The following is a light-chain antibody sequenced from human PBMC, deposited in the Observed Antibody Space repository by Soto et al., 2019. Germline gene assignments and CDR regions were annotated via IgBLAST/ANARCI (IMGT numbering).Light chain of an antibody. CDR2: AAS. J-gene: IGKJ5*01. Sequence: IQVTQSPASVSASVGDRVTITCRASQDIVAYLAWYQHKPGRAPELLIRAASTLQSGVPSRFSGSGSRTEFTLTIFSLQPEDVATYYCQKYTSAPITFAQGTRLDI. CDR3: QKYTSAPIT. CDR1: QDIVAY. V-gene: IGKV1-27*01.